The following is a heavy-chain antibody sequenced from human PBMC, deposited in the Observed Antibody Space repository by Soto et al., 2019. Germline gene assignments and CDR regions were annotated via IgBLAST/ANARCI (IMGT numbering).Heavy chain of an antibody. CDR3: AKDREHSLGRGWFDP. D-gene: IGHD3-10*01. Sequence: QVQLVESGGGVVQPGRSLRLSCAASGFTFSGYGMHWVRQAPGKGLEWLGVISYDGSNKYYADSVKGRFTISSDNSKNTLYLQMNSLRVEDTAVYYCAKDREHSLGRGWFDPWGQGTLVTVSS. CDR2: ISYDGSNK. J-gene: IGHJ5*02. V-gene: IGHV3-30*18. CDR1: GFTFSGYG.